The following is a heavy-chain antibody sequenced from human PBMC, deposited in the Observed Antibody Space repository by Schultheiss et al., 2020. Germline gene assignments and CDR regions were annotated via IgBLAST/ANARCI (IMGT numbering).Heavy chain of an antibody. CDR1: GGSISSYY. Sequence: SQTLSLTCTVSGGSISSYYWSWIRQPAGKGLEWIGRIYTSGSTNYNPSLKSRVTMSVDTSKNQFSLKLSSVTAADTAVYYCARGITIFGVVMYYYYGMDVWGQGTTVTVSS. CDR3: ARGITIFGVVMYYYYGMDV. D-gene: IGHD3-3*01. J-gene: IGHJ6*02. CDR2: IYTSGST. V-gene: IGHV4-4*07.